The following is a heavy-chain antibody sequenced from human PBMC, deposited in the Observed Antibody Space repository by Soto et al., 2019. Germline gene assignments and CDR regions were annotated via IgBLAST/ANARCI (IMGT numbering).Heavy chain of an antibody. D-gene: IGHD2-21*02. Sequence: GASVKVSCKASGDTFTAYYIPWVRQAPGQGLEWMGTVNPSGGHTTYAQHFLGRVTMTRDTSTSTLYMELTSLTSDDTAIYYCARGGHVVVVTAALDYWGQGTLVTVSS. CDR1: GDTFTAYY. V-gene: IGHV1-46*01. CDR3: ARGGHVVVVTAALDY. J-gene: IGHJ4*02. CDR2: VNPSGGHT.